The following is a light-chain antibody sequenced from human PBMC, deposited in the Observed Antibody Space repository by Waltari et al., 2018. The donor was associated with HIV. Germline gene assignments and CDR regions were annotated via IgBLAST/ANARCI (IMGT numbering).Light chain of an antibody. Sequence: DIVMTQSPDSLAVFLGERATINCKSSQNILYSSNNKNYLAWYQQKPGQPPKLLIYWASTRESGVPDRFSGSGSGTDFTLTISSLQAEDVAVYYCQQYYNSPFTFGPGTKVDIK. CDR2: WAS. J-gene: IGKJ3*01. CDR3: QQYYNSPFT. V-gene: IGKV4-1*01. CDR1: QNILYSSNNKNY.